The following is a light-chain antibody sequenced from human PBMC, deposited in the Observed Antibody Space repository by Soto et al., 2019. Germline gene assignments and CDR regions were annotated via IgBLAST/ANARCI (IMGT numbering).Light chain of an antibody. J-gene: IGKJ1*01. V-gene: IGKV1-39*01. CDR2: TAS. Sequence: DIQMTQSPSTLSASVVDRVTITCRTSQPISDYLNWYQQKPGKAPTLLIYTASNLQSGAPSRFSGSGSGTHFTLTISSLQPEDFATYYCQQHYNTPRTFGQGTKVDI. CDR3: QQHYNTPRT. CDR1: QPISDY.